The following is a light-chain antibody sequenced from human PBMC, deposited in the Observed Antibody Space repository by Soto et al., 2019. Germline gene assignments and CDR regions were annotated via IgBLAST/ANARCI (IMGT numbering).Light chain of an antibody. Sequence: QPVLTQSPSASASLGASVKLTCTLSSGHSSYAIAWHQQQPEKGPRYLMKLSSDGSHSKGDGIPDRFSGSSSGAERYLTISSLQSEDEADYYCQTWDTGARVVFGGGTKATVL. CDR3: QTWDTGARVV. J-gene: IGLJ2*01. CDR2: LSSDGSH. V-gene: IGLV4-69*01. CDR1: SGHSSYA.